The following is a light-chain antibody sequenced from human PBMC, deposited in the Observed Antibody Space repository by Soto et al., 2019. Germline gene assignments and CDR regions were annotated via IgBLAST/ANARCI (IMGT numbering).Light chain of an antibody. J-gene: IGKJ2*03. Sequence: ETVMTQTPLSLPVTLGQPASISCRSSQGPVYSDENTYLSWLQQRPGQPPRLLIYKISNRVSGVPDRFSGSGAGTDFTLRISRVEAEDVGVYYCMQAAHFPLSFGQGTRLEIK. CDR1: QGPVYSDENTY. CDR2: KIS. V-gene: IGKV2-24*01. CDR3: MQAAHFPLS.